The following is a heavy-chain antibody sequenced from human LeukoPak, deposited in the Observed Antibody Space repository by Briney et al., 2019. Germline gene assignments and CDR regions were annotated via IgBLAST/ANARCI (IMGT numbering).Heavy chain of an antibody. V-gene: IGHV1-69*05. Sequence: GASVKVSCKASGGTFSSYAISWVRQAPGQGLEWMGGIIPIFGTANYAQKFQGRVTITTDESTSTAYMELSSLRSEDTAVYYCARAISNYTAMVSDAFDIWGQGTMDTVSS. J-gene: IGHJ3*02. CDR2: IIPIFGTA. CDR3: ARAISNYTAMVSDAFDI. CDR1: GGTFSSYA. D-gene: IGHD5-18*01.